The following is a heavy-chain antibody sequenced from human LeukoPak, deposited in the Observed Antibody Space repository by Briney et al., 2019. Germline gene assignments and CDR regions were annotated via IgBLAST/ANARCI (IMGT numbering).Heavy chain of an antibody. CDR1: GFTFSSYG. CDR2: IRYDGSNK. V-gene: IGHV3-30*02. J-gene: IGHJ6*03. Sequence: GGSLRLSCAASGFTFSSYGMHWVRQAPGKGLEWVAFIRYDGSNKYYADSVKGRFTTSRDNSKNTLYLQMNSLRAEDTAVYYCARGGYGGKSGYYYYMDVWGKGTTVTVSS. CDR3: ARGGYGGKSGYYYYMDV. D-gene: IGHD4-23*01.